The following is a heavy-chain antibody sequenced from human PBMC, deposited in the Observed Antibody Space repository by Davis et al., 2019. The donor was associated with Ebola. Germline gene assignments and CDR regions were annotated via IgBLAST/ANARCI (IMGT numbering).Heavy chain of an antibody. D-gene: IGHD5-24*01. CDR1: GFTFSESW. CDR3: ARGRVVDGFNFEKNYYCGMDG. Sequence: GESLKISCAASGFTFSESWMSWVRQAPGKGLEWVANIKNDGIETNYADSVKGRFAISRDNATHSLYLQMNSLRSEDTAVYYCARGRVVDGFNFEKNYYCGMDGWGQGTTITVSS. V-gene: IGHV3-7*01. CDR2: IKNDGIET. J-gene: IGHJ6*02.